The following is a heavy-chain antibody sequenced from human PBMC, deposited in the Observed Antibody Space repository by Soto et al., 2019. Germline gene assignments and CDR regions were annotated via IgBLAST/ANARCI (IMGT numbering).Heavy chain of an antibody. CDR2: INHSGST. J-gene: IGHJ3*02. D-gene: IGHD1-26*01. CDR1: GGSFSGYY. Sequence: QVQLQQWGAGLLKPSETLSLTCAVYGGSFSGYYWNWIRQPPGKGLEWIGEINHSGSTNYNPSLKSRVTISVDTSKNQFSLNLSSVTAADTALYYCQKWDDAFDIWGQGTMVTVSS. CDR3: QKWDDAFDI. V-gene: IGHV4-34*01.